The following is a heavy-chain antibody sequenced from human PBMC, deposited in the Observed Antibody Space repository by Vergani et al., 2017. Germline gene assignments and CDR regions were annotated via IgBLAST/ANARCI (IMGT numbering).Heavy chain of an antibody. D-gene: IGHD3-22*01. CDR2: IYYSGST. Sequence: QVQLQESGPGLVKPSQTLSLTCTVSGGSISSGDYYWSWIRQPPGKGLEWIGYIYYSGSTYYNPSLKSRVTISVDTSKNQFSLKLSSVTAADTAVYYCARDVGYYYDRSGYSHWYFDLWGRGTLVTVSS. J-gene: IGHJ2*01. V-gene: IGHV4-30-4*08. CDR1: GGSISSGDYY. CDR3: ARDVGYYYDRSGYSHWYFDL.